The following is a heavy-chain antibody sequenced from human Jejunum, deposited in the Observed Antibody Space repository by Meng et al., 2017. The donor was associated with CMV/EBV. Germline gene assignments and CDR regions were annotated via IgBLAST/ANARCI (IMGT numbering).Heavy chain of an antibody. V-gene: IGHV1-18*01. D-gene: IGHD4-17*01. CDR1: YSFTSYG. CDR3: ARDGPDYGEYINFDY. CDR2: VSGYNGKT. J-gene: IGHJ4*02. Sequence: YSFTSYGISWVRLFPGQGLEWMAWVSGYNGKTNIAPPLQDLVIVPPDTTTTTAYMELRSLRSDDTAVYYCARDGPDYGEYINFDYWGQGTQVTVSS.